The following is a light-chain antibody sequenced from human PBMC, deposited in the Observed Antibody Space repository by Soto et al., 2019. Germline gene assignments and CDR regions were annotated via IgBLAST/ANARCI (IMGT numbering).Light chain of an antibody. CDR2: KAS. J-gene: IGKJ1*01. CDR1: QSISSW. V-gene: IGKV1-5*03. Sequence: DNRVTQSPSTLSASVGDRVTITCRASQSISSWLAWYQQKPGKAPKLLIYKASSLESGVPARFSGSGSGTEFTLTLSSLQPDDFATYYCQQYNTFCTFGQGAKVDIK. CDR3: QQYNTFCT.